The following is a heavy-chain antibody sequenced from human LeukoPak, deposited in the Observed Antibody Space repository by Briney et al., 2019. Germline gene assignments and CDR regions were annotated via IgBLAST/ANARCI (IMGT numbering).Heavy chain of an antibody. D-gene: IGHD4-23*01. CDR3: ARSRYGGNSVAFDI. V-gene: IGHV1-2*02. J-gene: IGHJ3*02. CDR1: GYTFTGYY. CDR2: INPNSGGT. Sequence: ASVKVSCKASGYTFTGYYMHWVRQAPGQGLEWMGWINPNSGGTNYAQKFQGRVTMTRDTSISTAYMELSRLRSDDTAVYYCARSRYGGNSVAFDIWGQGTMVTVSS.